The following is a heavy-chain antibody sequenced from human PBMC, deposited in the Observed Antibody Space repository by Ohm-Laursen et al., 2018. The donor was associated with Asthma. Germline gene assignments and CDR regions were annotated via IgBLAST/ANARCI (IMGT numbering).Heavy chain of an antibody. V-gene: IGHV4-30-2*03. CDR1: GGSISSGGYF. CDR2: IYYSGNT. CDR3: ARQRRDGFAY. D-gene: IGHD5-24*01. J-gene: IGHJ4*02. Sequence: PSQTLSLTWAVSGGSISSGGYFWGWIRQPPGKGLEWIGGIYYSGNTYYNPSLKSRVTISVDTSKNQFSLKLSSVTAADTAVYYCARQRRDGFAYWGQGTLVTVSS.